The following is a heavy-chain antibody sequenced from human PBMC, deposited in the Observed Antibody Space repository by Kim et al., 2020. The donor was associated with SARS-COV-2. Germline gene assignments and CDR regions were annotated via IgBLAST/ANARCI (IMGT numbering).Heavy chain of an antibody. D-gene: IGHD6-6*01. CDR3: ARLWRGSKYSSSGGLDV. J-gene: IGHJ6*02. CDR1: GYNFTNYW. CDR2: IYPADSDI. V-gene: IGHV5-51*01. Sequence: GESLKISCEGSGYNFTNYWIGWVRRMPGKGLELMGIIYPADSDIRYSPSFQGQVTIPVDKSITTAYLQWRSLKASDTAMYYCARLWRGSKYSSSGGLDVWGQGTTVSVSS.